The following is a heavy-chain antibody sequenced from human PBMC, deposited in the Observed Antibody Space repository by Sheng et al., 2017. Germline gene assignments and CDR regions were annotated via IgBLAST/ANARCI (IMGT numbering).Heavy chain of an antibody. CDR2: MSYSGDRT. J-gene: IGHJ4*02. D-gene: IGHD3-10*01. V-gene: IGHV3-23*01. CDR3: AKSPDITLSSTLDS. CDR1: GFTLSTYA. Sequence: EVQVLQSGGGLEQPGGSLRLSCAASGFTLSTYAMSWVRQAPGKGLEWVATMSYSGDRTHYADSVKGRFTISRDNSKKTLFLQMNSLRVDDTAIYYCAKSPDITLSSTLDSWGLGTLVTVSS.